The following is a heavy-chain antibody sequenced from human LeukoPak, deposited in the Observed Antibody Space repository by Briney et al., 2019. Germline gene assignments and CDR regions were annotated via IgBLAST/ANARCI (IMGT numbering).Heavy chain of an antibody. CDR3: ATALRGYCSSTSCPNWFDP. J-gene: IGHJ5*02. Sequence: ASVKVSCKASGGTFSSYAISWVRQAPGQGLEWMGRIIPILGIANYAQKFQGRVTMTEDTSTDTAYMELSSLRSEDTAVYYCATALRGYCSSTSCPNWFDPWGQGTLVTVSS. CDR1: GGTFSSYA. D-gene: IGHD2-2*01. CDR2: IIPILGIA. V-gene: IGHV1-69*04.